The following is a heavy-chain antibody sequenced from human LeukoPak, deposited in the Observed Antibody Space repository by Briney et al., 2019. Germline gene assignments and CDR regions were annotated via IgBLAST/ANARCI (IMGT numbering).Heavy chain of an antibody. CDR1: GDSVSTNNVV. CDR3: ARVTFGVGGDAFDI. CDR2: TKYRSKWYN. V-gene: IGHV6-1*01. D-gene: IGHD3-3*01. Sequence: SQTLSLTCAISGDSVSTNNVVWHWIRQSPSRGLEWLGRTKYRSKWYNEYVVSLKSRININPDTSKNQFSLQLNSVTPEDTAVYYCARVTFGVGGDAFDIWGQGTMVTVSS. J-gene: IGHJ3*02.